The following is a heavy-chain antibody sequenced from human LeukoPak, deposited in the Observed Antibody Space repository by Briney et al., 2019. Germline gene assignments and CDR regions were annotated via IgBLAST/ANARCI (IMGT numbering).Heavy chain of an antibody. V-gene: IGHV3-73*01. J-gene: IGHJ4*02. D-gene: IGHD4-17*01. CDR1: GFTFSGSA. Sequence: GSLKLSCAASGFTFSGSAMHWVRQASGKGLEWVGRIRSKANSYATAYAASVKGRFTISRDDSKNTAYLQMNSLKTEDTAVYYCTRLDDYGDYDSDYWGQGTLVTVSS. CDR3: TRLDDYGDYDSDY. CDR2: IRSKANSYAT.